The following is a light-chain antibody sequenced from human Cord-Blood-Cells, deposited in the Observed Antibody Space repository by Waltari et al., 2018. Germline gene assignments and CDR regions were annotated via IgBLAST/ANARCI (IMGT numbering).Light chain of an antibody. Sequence: DIQMTQSPSSLSASVADRVNITCRASQSISSYLNWYQQKPGKAPKLLIYAASSLQSGVPSRFSGSGSGTDFTLTISSLQPEDFATYYCQQSYSTLLTFGGGTNVEIK. CDR2: AAS. CDR3: QQSYSTLLT. J-gene: IGKJ4*01. V-gene: IGKV1-39*01. CDR1: QSISSY.